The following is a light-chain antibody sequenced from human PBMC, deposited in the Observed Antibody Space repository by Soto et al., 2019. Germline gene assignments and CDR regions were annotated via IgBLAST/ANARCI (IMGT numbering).Light chain of an antibody. Sequence: DIQLTQSPSTLSASVSDRVTITCRASQTIDSWLAWYQQRPGKPPNLLIYKASTLASGVPSRFSGSGSGTEFTLTINSLQPDDFATYYCQQFNNYITFGQGTRLEIK. V-gene: IGKV1-5*03. CDR3: QQFNNYIT. CDR2: KAS. CDR1: QTIDSW. J-gene: IGKJ5*01.